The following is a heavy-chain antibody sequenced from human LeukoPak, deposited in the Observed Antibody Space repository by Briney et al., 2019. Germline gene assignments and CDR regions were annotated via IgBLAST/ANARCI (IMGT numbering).Heavy chain of an antibody. CDR2: ISGSGGSA. CDR1: GFTFSSYG. CDR3: AKDSISFVVVTASDY. D-gene: IGHD2-21*02. Sequence: PGGSLRLSCAASGFTFSSYGMSWVRQAPGKGLEWVSAISGSGGSAYYADSVKGRFTISRDNSKNTLYLQMNSLRAEDTAVYYCAKDSISFVVVTASDYWGQGTLVTVSS. V-gene: IGHV3-23*01. J-gene: IGHJ4*02.